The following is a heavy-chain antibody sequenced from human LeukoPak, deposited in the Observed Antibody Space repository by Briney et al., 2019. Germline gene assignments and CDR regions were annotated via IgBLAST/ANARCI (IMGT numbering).Heavy chain of an antibody. V-gene: IGHV3-74*01. Sequence: GGSLRLSCAASGFTFSKSWMHWVRQAPGKGLVSVSRIDTDGTNPHYADSVKGRFSISRDNAKITLYLQMNSLRAEDTAVYYCARDNYHTFWGQGTMVTVSS. CDR3: ARDNYHTF. CDR2: IDTDGTNP. J-gene: IGHJ3*01. CDR1: GFTFSKSW. D-gene: IGHD5-24*01.